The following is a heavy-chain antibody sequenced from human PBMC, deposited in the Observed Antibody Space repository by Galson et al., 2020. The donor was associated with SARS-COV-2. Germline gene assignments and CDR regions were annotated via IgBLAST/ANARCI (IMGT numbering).Heavy chain of an antibody. CDR3: ARLRYYDVLTGYIVDV. CDR1: GYTFTDYY. D-gene: IGHD3-9*01. J-gene: IGHJ6*02. CDR2: INPKSGNT. V-gene: IGHV1-2*02. Sequence: ASVKVSCKASGYTFTDYYIHWVRQAPGQGLEWMGWINPKSGNTNYAQKFEGRVTMTRDTSITTAYMELSRLRADDTAVYYCARLRYYDVLTGYIVDVWGQGTMVTRSS.